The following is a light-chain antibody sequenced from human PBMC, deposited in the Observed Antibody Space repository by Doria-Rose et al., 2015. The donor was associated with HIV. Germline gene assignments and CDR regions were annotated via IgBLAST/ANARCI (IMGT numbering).Light chain of an antibody. CDR3: QQYSQWPPYT. CDR2: RAS. V-gene: IGKV3-15*01. CDR1: QGIGSD. J-gene: IGKJ2*01. Sequence: TQSPATLSVSPGERATLSCRASQGIGSDLAWYQQKPGQAPRLLIYRASIRATGIPPRFTGGGSGTEFTLTISSPQPEDFAVYFCQQYSQWPPYTFGQGTKLEVK.